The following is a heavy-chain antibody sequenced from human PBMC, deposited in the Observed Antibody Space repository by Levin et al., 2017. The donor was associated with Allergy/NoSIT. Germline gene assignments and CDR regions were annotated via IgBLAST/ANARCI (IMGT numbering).Heavy chain of an antibody. D-gene: IGHD4-23*01. CDR2: INWNGGST. V-gene: IGHV3-20*04. CDR3: ASVIYGGNGYYFDY. J-gene: IGHJ4*02. CDR1: GFTFDDYG. Sequence: GGSLRLSCAASGFTFDDYGMSWVRQAPGKGLEWVSGINWNGGSTGYADSVKGRFTISRDNAKNSLYLQMNSLRAEDTALYYCASVIYGGNGYYFDYWGQGTLVTVSS.